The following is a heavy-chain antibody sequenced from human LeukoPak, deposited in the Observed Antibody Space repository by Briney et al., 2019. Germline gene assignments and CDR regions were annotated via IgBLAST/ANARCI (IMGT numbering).Heavy chain of an antibody. D-gene: IGHD6-6*01. CDR1: GGSFSGYY. CDR2: INHSGST. V-gene: IGHV4-34*01. Sequence: SETLSLTCAVYGGSFSGYYWSWFRQPPGKGLEWIGEINHSGSTNYNPSLKSRVTISVDTSKNQFSLKLSSVTAADTAVYYCARTSIAARRRYFDYWGQGTLVTVSS. J-gene: IGHJ4*02. CDR3: ARTSIAARRRYFDY.